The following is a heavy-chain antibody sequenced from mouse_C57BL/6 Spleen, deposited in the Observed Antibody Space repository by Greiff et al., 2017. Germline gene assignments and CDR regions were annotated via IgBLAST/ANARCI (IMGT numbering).Heavy chain of an antibody. V-gene: IGHV5-16*01. D-gene: IGHD2-4*01. J-gene: IGHJ2*01. Sequence: EVMLVESEGGLVQPGSSMTLSCTASGFTFSDYYMAWVRQVPEKGLEWVANINYDGSSTYYLDSLKSRFIISRDNAKNILYLQMSSLKSEDTAAYYCARDKGGNDYDGRIYFDYWGQGTTLTVSS. CDR3: ARDKGGNDYDGRIYFDY. CDR1: GFTFSDYY. CDR2: INYDGSST.